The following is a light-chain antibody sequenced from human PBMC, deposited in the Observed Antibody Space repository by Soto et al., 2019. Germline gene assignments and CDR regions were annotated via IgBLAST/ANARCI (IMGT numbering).Light chain of an antibody. CDR2: SND. CDR1: SSNIGTYT. J-gene: IGLJ2*01. V-gene: IGLV1-44*01. CDR3: EAWDDSLNGVV. Sequence: QPVLTQPPSASATPGQGVSISCSGSSSNIGTYTVNWYQQLPGTSPKLLIYSNDQRPSGVPDRFSGSKSGTSASLAISGLQSEDEGDYYCEAWDDSLNGVVFGGGTKVTVL.